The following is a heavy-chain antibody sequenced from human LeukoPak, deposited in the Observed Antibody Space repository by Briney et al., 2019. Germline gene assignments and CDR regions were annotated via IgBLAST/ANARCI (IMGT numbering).Heavy chain of an antibody. J-gene: IGHJ4*02. D-gene: IGHD3-22*01. Sequence: GGSLRLSCAASGFTFDDYAMHWVRQAPGKGLEWVSGISWNSGSIGYADSVKGRFTISRDNAKNSLYLQMNSLRAEDTALYYCAKGYYDSSGSLSLRLLVDYWGQGTLVTVSS. CDR2: ISWNSGSI. CDR1: GFTFDDYA. CDR3: AKGYYDSSGSLSLRLLVDY. V-gene: IGHV3-9*01.